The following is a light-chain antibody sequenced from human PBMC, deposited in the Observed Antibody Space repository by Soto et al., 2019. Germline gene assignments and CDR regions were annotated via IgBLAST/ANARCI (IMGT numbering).Light chain of an antibody. CDR3: AAWDDSLNGPNVV. V-gene: IGLV1-44*01. Sequence: QSVLTQPPSASGTPGQRVTISCSGSSSNIGSNTVNWYQQLPGTAPKLLIYSNNQRPSGVPDRFSGSKSGTSASLAISGLQSKDEADYYCAAWDDSLNGPNVVFGGGTKLTVL. CDR1: SSNIGSNT. J-gene: IGLJ2*01. CDR2: SNN.